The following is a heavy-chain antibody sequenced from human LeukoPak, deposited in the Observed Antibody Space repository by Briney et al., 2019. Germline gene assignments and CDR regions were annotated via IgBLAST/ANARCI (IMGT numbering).Heavy chain of an antibody. Sequence: PSETLSLTCTVSGGSVSSGSYYWSWIRQPPGKGLEWIGYIYYSGSTNYNPSPKSRVTISVDTSKNQFSLKLSSVTAADTAVYYCAREDYDSSNFDYWGQGTLVTVSS. D-gene: IGHD3-3*01. CDR3: AREDYDSSNFDY. V-gene: IGHV4-61*01. CDR2: IYYSGST. CDR1: GGSVSSGSYY. J-gene: IGHJ4*02.